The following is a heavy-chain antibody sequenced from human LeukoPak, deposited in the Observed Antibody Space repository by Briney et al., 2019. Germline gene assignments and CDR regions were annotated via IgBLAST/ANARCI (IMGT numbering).Heavy chain of an antibody. V-gene: IGHV4-59*01. CDR3: ASSLDSSGWYFGVY. Sequence: SETLSLTCTVSGASISSYYWSWIRQPPGKGLEWIGYIYYSGSTNYNPSRKSRVTISVDTSKNQFSLKLSSVTAADTALYYCASSLDSSGWYFGVYWGQGTLVTVSS. CDR1: GASISSYY. D-gene: IGHD6-19*01. J-gene: IGHJ4*02. CDR2: IYYSGST.